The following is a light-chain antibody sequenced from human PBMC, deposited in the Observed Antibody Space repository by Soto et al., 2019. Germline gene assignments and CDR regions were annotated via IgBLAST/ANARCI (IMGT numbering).Light chain of an antibody. V-gene: IGLV1-44*01. J-gene: IGLJ2*01. CDR2: NNN. Sequence: QAVVTQPPSASGTPGQRVTISCSGSSSNIGSNTVNWYQQLPGTAPKLLIYNNNQRPSGVPDRFSGSKSGTSASLAISGPQSEDEADYYCAAWDDSLNGHVVFGGGTKLTVL. CDR3: AAWDDSLNGHVV. CDR1: SSNIGSNT.